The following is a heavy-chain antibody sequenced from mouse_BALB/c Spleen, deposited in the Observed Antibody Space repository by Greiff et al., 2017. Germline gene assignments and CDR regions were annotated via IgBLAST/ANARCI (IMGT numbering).Heavy chain of an antibody. D-gene: IGHD6-1*01. CDR3: ARLAHYYAMDY. Sequence: EVKVVESGGGLVKPGGSLKLSCAASGFTFSSYAMSWVRQTPAKRLEWVASISSGGSTYYPDSVKGRFTISRDNARNILYLQMSSLRSEDTAMYYCARLAHYYAMDYWGQGTSVTVSS. CDR1: GFTFSSYA. CDR2: ISSGGST. J-gene: IGHJ4*01. V-gene: IGHV5-6-5*01.